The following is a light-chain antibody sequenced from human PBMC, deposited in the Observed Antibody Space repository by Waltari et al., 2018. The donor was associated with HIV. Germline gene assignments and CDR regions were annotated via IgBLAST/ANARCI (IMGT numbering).Light chain of an antibody. J-gene: IGKJ4*01. CDR2: YVS. V-gene: IGKV3-11*01. Sequence: ILLTQSPAPLSLSPGERATLSCRASQSVSRYLGWYQHKPGQAPRLLIYYVSNRATGIPARFSGSGSGTDFTLTISSLEPEDSAVYYCQQRNKWPSTFGGGTKVEIK. CDR1: QSVSRY. CDR3: QQRNKWPST.